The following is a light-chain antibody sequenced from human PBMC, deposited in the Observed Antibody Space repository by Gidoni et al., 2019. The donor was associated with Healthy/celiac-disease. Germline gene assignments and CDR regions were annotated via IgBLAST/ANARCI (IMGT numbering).Light chain of an antibody. CDR1: NIGSKS. CDR2: DDS. Sequence: SYVLTQPPSVSVAPGQTARITCGGNNIGSKSVHWYQQKPGQAPVLVVYDDSDRPSGISERFSGSNSGNTATLTISRVEAGDEADYYCQVWDSSSDPYVVFGGGTKLTVL. J-gene: IGLJ2*01. V-gene: IGLV3-21*02. CDR3: QVWDSSSDPYVV.